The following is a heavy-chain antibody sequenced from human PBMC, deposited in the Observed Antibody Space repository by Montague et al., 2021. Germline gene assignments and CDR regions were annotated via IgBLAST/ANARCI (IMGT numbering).Heavy chain of an antibody. CDR3: TSGREGNYNVMDV. Sequence: CAISGDSVGSKDATRRSVRHTPALGSPRLLRSCFRLKRNNDYAVSVRGRVTIDPDTSKNQFSLQLNSVTPEDTAIYYCTSGREGNYNVMDVWGQGTTVTVSS. CDR1: GDSVGSKDAT. CDR2: SCFRLKRNN. D-gene: IGHD1-1*01. J-gene: IGHJ6*02. V-gene: IGHV6-1*01.